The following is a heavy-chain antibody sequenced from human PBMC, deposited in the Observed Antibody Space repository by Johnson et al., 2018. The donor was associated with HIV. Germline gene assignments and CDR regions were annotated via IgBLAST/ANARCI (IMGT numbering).Heavy chain of an antibody. CDR2: INYYGSSK. Sequence: VQLVESGGGVVRPGGSLRLSSVASGFTFDDYGMSWVRQVPGKGLEWVSGINYYGSSKGYDDSVKGRFTSSRDNAKNSRNLQMNRLRVEETSLYYCARGFSSGYNDAFDIWGQATMVTVS. CDR1: GFTFDDYG. J-gene: IGHJ3*02. CDR3: ARGFSSGYNDAFDI. V-gene: IGHV3-20*04. D-gene: IGHD3-22*01.